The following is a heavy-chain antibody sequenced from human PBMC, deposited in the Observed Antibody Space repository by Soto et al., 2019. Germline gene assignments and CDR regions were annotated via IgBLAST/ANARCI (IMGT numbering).Heavy chain of an antibody. D-gene: IGHD2-2*01. CDR1: GGSISSGGYS. V-gene: IGHV4-30-2*01. J-gene: IGHJ4*02. Sequence: QLQLQESGSGLVKPSQTLSLTCAVSGGSISSGGYSWSWIRQPPGKGLEWIGYIYHSGSTYYNPSLKSRVTRTVDRSKTQFSLKLSSVTAADTAVYYCAGGRIGTSRDYWGQGTLVTVSS. CDR2: IYHSGST. CDR3: AGGRIGTSRDY.